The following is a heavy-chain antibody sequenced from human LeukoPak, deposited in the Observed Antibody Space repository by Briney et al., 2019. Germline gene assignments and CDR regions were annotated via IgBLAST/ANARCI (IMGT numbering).Heavy chain of an antibody. V-gene: IGHV1-2*02. CDR3: AREAPYCSSTSCYQTWGY. D-gene: IGHD2-2*01. Sequence: ASVKVSCKASGYTFTGYYMHWVRQAPGQGLEWMGWINPNSGGTNYAQKFQGRVTMTRDTSISTAYMELSRLRSDDTAVYYCAREAPYCSSTSCYQTWGYWRQGTLVTVSS. J-gene: IGHJ4*02. CDR1: GYTFTGYY. CDR2: INPNSGGT.